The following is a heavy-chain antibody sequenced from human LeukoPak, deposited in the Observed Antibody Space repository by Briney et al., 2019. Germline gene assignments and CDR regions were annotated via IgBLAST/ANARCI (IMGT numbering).Heavy chain of an antibody. CDR1: GGSFSGYY. Sequence: SETLSLTCAVYGGSFSGYYWSWIRQPPGKGLEWIGEINHSGSTNYNPSLKSRVTISVDTSKNQFSLKLSSVTAADTAVYYCERGSTYFKGYPFWGQGTLVTVSS. CDR3: ERGSTYFKGYPF. V-gene: IGHV4-34*01. D-gene: IGHD2-15*01. CDR2: INHSGST. J-gene: IGHJ4*02.